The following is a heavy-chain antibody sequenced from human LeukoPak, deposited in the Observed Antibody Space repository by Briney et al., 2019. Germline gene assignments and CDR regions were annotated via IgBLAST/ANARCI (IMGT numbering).Heavy chain of an antibody. J-gene: IGHJ5*02. CDR3: AHSRFRYFDWIWSVPGEFDP. Sequence: SGPTLVNPTQTLTLTCTFSGFSLSTSGVGVGWIRQPPGKALEWLAPIYWDDDKRYSPSLKSRLTITKDTSKNQVVLTMTNMDPVDTATYYCAHSRFRYFDWIWSVPGEFDPWGQGTLVTVSS. CDR2: IYWDDDK. V-gene: IGHV2-5*02. D-gene: IGHD3-9*01. CDR1: GFSLSTSGVG.